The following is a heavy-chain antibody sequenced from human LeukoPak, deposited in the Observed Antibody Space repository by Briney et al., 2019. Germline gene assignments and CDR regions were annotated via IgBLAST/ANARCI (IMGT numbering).Heavy chain of an antibody. Sequence: SETLSLTCAVYGGSFSGYYWSWIRQPPGKGLEWIGEINHSGSTNYNPSLKSRVTTSVDTSKNQFSLKLSSVTAADTAVYYCARGGVEDSSSWYTYWGQGTLVTVSS. CDR1: GGSFSGYY. CDR2: INHSGST. V-gene: IGHV4-34*01. D-gene: IGHD6-13*01. CDR3: ARGGVEDSSSWYTY. J-gene: IGHJ4*02.